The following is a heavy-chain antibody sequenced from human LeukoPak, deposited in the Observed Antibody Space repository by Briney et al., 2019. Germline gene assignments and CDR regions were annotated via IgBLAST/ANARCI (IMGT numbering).Heavy chain of an antibody. V-gene: IGHV4-59*01. D-gene: IGHD3-3*01. J-gene: IGHJ6*03. CDR2: IYYSGST. CDR1: GGSISSYY. Sequence: KSSETLSLTCTVSGGSISSYYWSWIRQPPGKGLEWIGYIYYSGSTNYNPSLKSRVTISVDTSKNQFSLKLSSVTAADTAVYYCARGAGDYDFWSGYYSPHYYYYMDVWGKGTTVTVSS. CDR3: ARGAGDYDFWSGYYSPHYYYYMDV.